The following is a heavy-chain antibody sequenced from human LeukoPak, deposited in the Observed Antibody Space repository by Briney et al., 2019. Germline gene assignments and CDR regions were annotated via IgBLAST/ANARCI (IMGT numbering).Heavy chain of an antibody. J-gene: IGHJ3*02. Sequence: GGSLRLSCAASGFTFSSYSMNWVRQAPGKGLEWVSYISSSSSTIYYADSVKGRFTISRDNAKNSLYLQMNSLRAEDTAVYYCARDLRCSSTSCLVGAFDIWGQGTMVTVSS. CDR1: GFTFSSYS. CDR3: ARDLRCSSTSCLVGAFDI. CDR2: ISSSSSTI. V-gene: IGHV3-48*04. D-gene: IGHD2-2*01.